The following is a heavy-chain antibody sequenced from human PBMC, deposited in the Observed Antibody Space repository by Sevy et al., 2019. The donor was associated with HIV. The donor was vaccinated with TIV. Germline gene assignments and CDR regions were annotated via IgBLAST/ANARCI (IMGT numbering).Heavy chain of an antibody. V-gene: IGHV3-21*01. CDR2: ISSTSSYI. J-gene: IGHJ5*02. CDR1: GFTFSTYS. D-gene: IGHD6-19*01. Sequence: GGSLRLSCAASGFTFSTYSMNGVRQAPRKGLEWVSSISSTSSYIDYAYSVKGRFTISRDNAKNSLYLQMNNLRAEDTAVYYCARDYNSGWRKFNLFDPWGQGTLVTVSS. CDR3: ARDYNSGWRKFNLFDP.